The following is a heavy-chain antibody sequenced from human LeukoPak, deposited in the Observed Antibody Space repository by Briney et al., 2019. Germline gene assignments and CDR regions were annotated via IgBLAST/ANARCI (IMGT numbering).Heavy chain of an antibody. CDR3: ARLSGDITVFDL. CDR1: GFTFSSYA. D-gene: IGHD1-20*01. CDR2: ISGSGGST. V-gene: IGHV3-23*01. Sequence: GGSLRLSCAASGFTFSSYAMSWVRQAPGKGLEWVSAISGSGGSTYYADSVKGRFTISRDNSKNTLYLQMNSLRAEDTAVYYCARLSGDITVFDLWGQGTLVTVSS. J-gene: IGHJ4*02.